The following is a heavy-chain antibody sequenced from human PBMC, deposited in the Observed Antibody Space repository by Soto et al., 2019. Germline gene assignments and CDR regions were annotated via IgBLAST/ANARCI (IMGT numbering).Heavy chain of an antibody. Sequence: QVQLQESGPGLVKPSGTLSLTCVVSGGSLSSTSWWSWVRQPPGTGLEWIGEIHHSGSANYNPSLKSRVTLSMDKSKNQFSLWLTSVTAADTAVYYCARVEFGNFGAYWGQGTLVTAYS. V-gene: IGHV4-4*02. CDR2: IHHSGSA. J-gene: IGHJ4*02. CDR3: ARVEFGNFGAY. D-gene: IGHD3-10*01. CDR1: GGSLSSTSW.